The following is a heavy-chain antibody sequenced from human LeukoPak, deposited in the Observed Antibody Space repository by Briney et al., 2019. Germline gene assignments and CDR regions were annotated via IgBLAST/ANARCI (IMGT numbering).Heavy chain of an antibody. J-gene: IGHJ3*02. CDR1: GFTFSSYS. Sequence: GGSLRLSCAASGFTFSSYSMNWVRQAPGKGLEWVSSISSSSSYIYYADSVKGRFTISRDNAKNSLYLQMNSLRAEDTAVYYCASPTTSGSYYPDAFDIWGQGTMVTVSS. CDR2: ISSSSSYI. D-gene: IGHD1-26*01. CDR3: ASPTTSGSYYPDAFDI. V-gene: IGHV3-21*01.